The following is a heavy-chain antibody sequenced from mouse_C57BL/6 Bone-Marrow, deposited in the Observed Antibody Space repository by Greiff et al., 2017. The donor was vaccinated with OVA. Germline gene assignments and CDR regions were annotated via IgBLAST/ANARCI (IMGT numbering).Heavy chain of an antibody. D-gene: IGHD1-1*01. CDR2: ISSGGSYT. Sequence: EVMLVESGGDLVKPGGSLKLSCAASGFTFSSYGMSWVRQTPDKRLEWVATISSGGSYTSYPDSVKGRFTISRDNAKNTLYLQMSSLKSEDTAMYYCARHYYGSSYYWGQGTTLTVSS. V-gene: IGHV5-6*01. J-gene: IGHJ2*01. CDR1: GFTFSSYG. CDR3: ARHYYGSSYY.